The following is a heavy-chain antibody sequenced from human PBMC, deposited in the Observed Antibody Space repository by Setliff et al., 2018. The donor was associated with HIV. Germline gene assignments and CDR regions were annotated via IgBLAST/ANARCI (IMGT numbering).Heavy chain of an antibody. J-gene: IGHJ4*02. D-gene: IGHD3-16*01. Sequence: GGSLRLSCAASGCTFDDYTMHWVRQAPGKGLEWASLINWDGGSTYYADSVKGRFTISRDNAKNSLYLQMNSLRAEDTAVYYCARVIAVGEYYFDYWGQGTLVTVSS. CDR2: INWDGGST. CDR1: GCTFDDYT. CDR3: ARVIAVGEYYFDY. V-gene: IGHV3-43*01.